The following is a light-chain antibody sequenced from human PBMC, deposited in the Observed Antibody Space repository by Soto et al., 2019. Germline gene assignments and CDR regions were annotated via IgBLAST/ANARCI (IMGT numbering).Light chain of an antibody. CDR3: CSYAGRYSYV. J-gene: IGLJ1*01. CDR1: SSDVGSYNL. Sequence: QSALTQPASVSGSPGQSISISCTGTSSDVGSYNLVSWYQQHPGKAPKLMIYDVSKRPSGVSNRFSGSKSGNTASLTISGLQAEDEADYYCCSYAGRYSYVFATGTKVTVL. V-gene: IGLV2-23*02. CDR2: DVS.